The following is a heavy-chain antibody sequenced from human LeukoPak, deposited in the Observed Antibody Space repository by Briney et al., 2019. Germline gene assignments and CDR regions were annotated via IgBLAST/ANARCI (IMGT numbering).Heavy chain of an antibody. CDR1: GGSIRSYY. CDR2: SSYSGAS. J-gene: IGHJ5*02. V-gene: IGHV4-59*01. CDR3: ARDRVAGWFDP. Sequence: PSETLSLTCTVSGGSIRSYYWSWIRQPPGKGLEWIGYSSYSGASNYNPSLKSRVTISVDTTKNQFSLRMSSVTAADTAVYYFARDRVAGWFDPWGQGTLVTVSS. D-gene: IGHD3-3*01.